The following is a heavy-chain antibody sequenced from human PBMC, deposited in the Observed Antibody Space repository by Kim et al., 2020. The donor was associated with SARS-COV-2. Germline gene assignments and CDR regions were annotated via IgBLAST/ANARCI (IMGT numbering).Heavy chain of an antibody. CDR1: GLRFSDFS. CDR3: ARGRITVPESDYYGMDV. D-gene: IGHD6-19*01. CDR2: ISVSGKFI. Sequence: GGSLRLSCAASGLRFSDFSWNWIRQAPGKGLEWISYISVSGKFIYYADSVKGRFIISRDNTEESVLLEMTGLRPDDTGVYYCARGRITVPESDYYGMDVWGQGTSVTVS. J-gene: IGHJ6*02. V-gene: IGHV3-11*01.